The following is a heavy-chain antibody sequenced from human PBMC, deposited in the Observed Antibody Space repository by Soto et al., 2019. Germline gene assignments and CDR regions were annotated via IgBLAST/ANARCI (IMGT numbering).Heavy chain of an antibody. CDR2: ISLYSDGT. J-gene: IGHJ5*02. Sequence: ASVKVSCKTSGYTCSNYGITWVRQAPGQPLEWLGWISLYSDGTNYAQKFQGRVSMTTDTSTTTAYMELRSLRSDDTAVYYCARVVPGAEAWFGPWGQGTQVTVSS. CDR1: GYTCSNYG. D-gene: IGHD2-2*01. CDR3: ARVVPGAEAWFGP. V-gene: IGHV1-18*01.